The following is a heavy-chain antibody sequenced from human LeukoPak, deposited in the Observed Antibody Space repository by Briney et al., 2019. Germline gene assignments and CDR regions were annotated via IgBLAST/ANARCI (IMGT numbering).Heavy chain of an antibody. V-gene: IGHV1-69*02. D-gene: IGHD3-22*01. Sequence: GSSVKVSCKASGGTFSSYTISWVRQAPGQGLEWMGRIIPILGIANYAQKFQGRVTITADKSTSTVYMELSRLRSDDTAVYYCAKWGTYYYGSSGDMGLDYWGQGTLVTVSS. J-gene: IGHJ4*02. CDR1: GGTFSSYT. CDR3: AKWGTYYYGSSGDMGLDY. CDR2: IIPILGIA.